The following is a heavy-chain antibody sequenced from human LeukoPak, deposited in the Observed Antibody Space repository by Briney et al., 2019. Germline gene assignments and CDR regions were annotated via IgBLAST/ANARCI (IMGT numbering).Heavy chain of an antibody. CDR3: ARAVAAADIDY. CDR1: GFTVSSNY. J-gene: IGHJ4*02. CDR2: IYSGGST. Sequence: GGSLRLSCAASGFTVSSNYMSWVRQAPGKGLEWVSVIYSGGSTYYADSVKGRFTISRDNSKNTLYLQMNSLRSDDTAVYYCARAVAAADIDYWGQGTLVTVSS. D-gene: IGHD6-13*01. V-gene: IGHV3-53*05.